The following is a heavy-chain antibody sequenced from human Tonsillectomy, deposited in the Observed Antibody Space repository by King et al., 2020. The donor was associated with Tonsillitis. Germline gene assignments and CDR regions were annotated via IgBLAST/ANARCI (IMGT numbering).Heavy chain of an antibody. CDR2: ISSSSTFI. D-gene: IGHD3-16*01. Sequence: VQLVESGGGLVKPGGSLRLSCAASGLSFSTHSINWVRQAPGKGLEWVSCISSSSTFIYYADSVRGRFTISRDNAKKSLYLQMNSLRPEDTAVYYCARGGGGASKDAFDIWGQGTIVNVSS. V-gene: IGHV3-21*01. J-gene: IGHJ3*02. CDR1: GLSFSTHS. CDR3: ARGGGGASKDAFDI.